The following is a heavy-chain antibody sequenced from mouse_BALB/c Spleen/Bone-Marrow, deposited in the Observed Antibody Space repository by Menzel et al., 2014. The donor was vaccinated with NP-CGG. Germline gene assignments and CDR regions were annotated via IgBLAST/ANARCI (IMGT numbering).Heavy chain of an antibody. V-gene: IGHV5-9-1*01. CDR2: ISSGGSYI. CDR1: GFTFXGYA. Sequence: DVKLQESGGGLVKPGGSLKLSCAASGFTFXGYAMSWVRQSPEKRLEWVATISSGGSYIHYPDSVKGRFTISRDNAKNTLYLQMSSLRSEDTAIYYCARPDPWFAYWGQGTLVTVSA. J-gene: IGHJ3*01. CDR3: ARPDPWFAY.